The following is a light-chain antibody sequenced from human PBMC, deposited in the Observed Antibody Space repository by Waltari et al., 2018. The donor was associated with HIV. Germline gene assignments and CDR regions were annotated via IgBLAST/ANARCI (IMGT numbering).Light chain of an antibody. Sequence: FILTQPHSLSESPGKTVTISCPGSGGNIAPNYVQWPQQRPGRAPTTVIYEDYERPSEVPNRFSGALDPSSNSASLIISGLRPEDEAVYYCQSYDVTNQGVFGGGTRLTVL. CDR3: QSYDVTNQGV. V-gene: IGLV6-57*02. CDR2: EDY. CDR1: GGNIAPNY. J-gene: IGLJ3*02.